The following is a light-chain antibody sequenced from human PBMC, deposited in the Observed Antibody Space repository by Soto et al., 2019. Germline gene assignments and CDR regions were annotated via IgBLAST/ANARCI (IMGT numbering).Light chain of an antibody. CDR3: SSYAGSKNV. V-gene: IGLV2-8*01. Sequence: QSALTQPPSASGSPGQSVTISCTGTSSDVGGYNYVSWYQQHPGKAPKLMIYEVSKRPSRVPDRFSGSKSGNTASLTVSGLQAEDEADYYCSSYAGSKNVFGTGTKVTVL. CDR1: SSDVGGYNY. CDR2: EVS. J-gene: IGLJ1*01.